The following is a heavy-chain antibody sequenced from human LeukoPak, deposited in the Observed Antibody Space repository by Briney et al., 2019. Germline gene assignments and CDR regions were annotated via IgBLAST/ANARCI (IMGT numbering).Heavy chain of an antibody. Sequence: SETLSLTCTVSGYSISSGYYWGWIRPPPGKGLEWIGSIYHSGSTYYNPSLKSRVTISVDTSKNQFSLKLSSVTAADTAVYYCARYVYYDSSGYLNPIFDYWGQGTLVTVSS. V-gene: IGHV4-38-2*02. CDR1: GYSISSGYY. J-gene: IGHJ4*02. CDR2: IYHSGST. CDR3: ARYVYYDSSGYLNPIFDY. D-gene: IGHD3-22*01.